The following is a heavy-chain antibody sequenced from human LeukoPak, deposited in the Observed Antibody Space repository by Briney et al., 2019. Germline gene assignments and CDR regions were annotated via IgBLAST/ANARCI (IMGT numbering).Heavy chain of an antibody. CDR3: ARGPHERSGYPDH. CDR2: ISPYNGNT. CDR1: GYTFNTYG. D-gene: IGHD3-22*01. J-gene: IGHJ4*02. Sequence: ASVKVSCKPSGYTFNTYGITWVRQAPGQGLEWMGWISPYNGNTNYAQKFQGRVTLTTDTSTSTAYMELRSLRSDDTAVYYCARGPHERSGYPDHWGQGTLVIVSS. V-gene: IGHV1-18*01.